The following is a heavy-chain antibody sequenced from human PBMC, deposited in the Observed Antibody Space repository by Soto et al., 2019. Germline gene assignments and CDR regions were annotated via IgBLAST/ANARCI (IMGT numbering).Heavy chain of an antibody. D-gene: IGHD3-10*01. J-gene: IGHJ4*02. V-gene: IGHV3-74*03. CDR3: ARVSELYPIIYYFDY. CDR2: IDTYGSAT. Sequence: GGSLRLSCAASGFTFSSYWMHWVRQAPGKGLVWVSRIDTYGSATKYADSVKGRFTISRDNSKNSLYLQMNSLRAEDTAVYYCARVSELYPIIYYFDYWGQGTLVTVSS. CDR1: GFTFSSYW.